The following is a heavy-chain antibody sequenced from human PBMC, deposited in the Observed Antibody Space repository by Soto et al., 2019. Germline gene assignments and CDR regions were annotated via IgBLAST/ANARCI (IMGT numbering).Heavy chain of an antibody. V-gene: IGHV1-69*01. Sequence: QVQLVQSGAEVKKPGSSVKVSCKASGGTFSSYAISWVRQAPGQGLEWMGGIIPIFGTANYAQKFQGRVTITADESTSKAYMELSSLRSEDKAVYYCASSTPGIALAATRRSFDYWCQGTLVTVSS. D-gene: IGHD6-19*01. J-gene: IGHJ4*02. CDR3: ASSTPGIALAATRRSFDY. CDR1: GGTFSSYA. CDR2: IIPIFGTA.